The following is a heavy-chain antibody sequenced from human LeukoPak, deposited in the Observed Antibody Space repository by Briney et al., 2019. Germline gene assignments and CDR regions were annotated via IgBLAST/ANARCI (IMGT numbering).Heavy chain of an antibody. CDR3: ARFLRGATNALEI. Sequence: PSETLSLTCTVSGGSISGYYWGWIRQPPGKGLEYIGFIFYSGTTNYNPSLKSRVTISVDTSKNQFSLKLSSVTAADTAVHYCARFLRGATNALEIWGQGTMVTVSS. V-gene: IGHV4-59*01. J-gene: IGHJ3*02. D-gene: IGHD1-26*01. CDR2: IFYSGTT. CDR1: GGSISGYY.